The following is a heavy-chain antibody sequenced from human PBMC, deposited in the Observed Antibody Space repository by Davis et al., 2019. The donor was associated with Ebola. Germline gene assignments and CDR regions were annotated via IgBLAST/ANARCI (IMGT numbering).Heavy chain of an antibody. J-gene: IGHJ6*02. CDR2: INHSGTTT. Sequence: GESLKTPRAVPGFTFSDYAMSWVRQAQGTGLEWVSVINHSGTTTYYADSVKGRFTISRDNSKNTLHLQMNSLRAEDTAVYYCARDIAVAGTGVGYGMDVWGQGTTVTVSS. D-gene: IGHD6-19*01. CDR3: ARDIAVAGTGVGYGMDV. CDR1: GFTFSDYA. V-gene: IGHV3-23*01.